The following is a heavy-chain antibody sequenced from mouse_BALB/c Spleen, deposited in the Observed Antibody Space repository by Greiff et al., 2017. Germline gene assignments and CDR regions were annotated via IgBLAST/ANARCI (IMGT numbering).Heavy chain of an antibody. D-gene: IGHD2-1*01. CDR2: ISDGGSYT. CDR1: GFTFSDYY. J-gene: IGHJ3*01. Sequence: EVQGVESGGGLVKPGGSLKLSCAASGFTFSDYYMYWVRQTPEKRLEWVATISDGGSYTYYPDSVKGRFTISRDNAKNNLYLQMSSLKSEDTAMYYCARDPRPETVDGNYAFAYWGQGTLVTVSA. CDR3: ARDPRPETVDGNYAFAY. V-gene: IGHV5-4*02.